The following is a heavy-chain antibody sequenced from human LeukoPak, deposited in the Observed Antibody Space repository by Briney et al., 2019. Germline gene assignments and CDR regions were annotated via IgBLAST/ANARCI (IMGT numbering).Heavy chain of an antibody. D-gene: IGHD3-22*01. CDR3: ARGLGRSYYYDSSGYFDY. J-gene: IGHJ4*02. Sequence: SETLSLTCTVSGGSISSYYWSWLRQPPGKGLEWIGYIYYSGSTNYNPSHKSRVTISVDTSKNQFSLKLSSVTAADTAVYYCARGLGRSYYYDSSGYFDYWGQGTLVTVSS. V-gene: IGHV4-59*01. CDR2: IYYSGST. CDR1: GGSISSYY.